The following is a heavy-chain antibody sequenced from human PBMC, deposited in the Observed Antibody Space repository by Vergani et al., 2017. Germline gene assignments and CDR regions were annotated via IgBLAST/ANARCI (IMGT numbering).Heavy chain of an antibody. CDR1: GGSFSGYY. J-gene: IGHJ4*02. CDR3: ARHRYSSGGFYYFDY. Sequence: QVQLQQWGAGLLKPSETLSLTCAVYGGSFSGYYWSWIRQPPGKGLEWIGSIYYSGSTYYNPSLKSRVTISVDTSKNQFSLKLSSVTAADTAVYYCARHRYSSGGFYYFDYWGQGTLVTVSS. D-gene: IGHD6-19*01. CDR2: IYYSGST. V-gene: IGHV4-34*01.